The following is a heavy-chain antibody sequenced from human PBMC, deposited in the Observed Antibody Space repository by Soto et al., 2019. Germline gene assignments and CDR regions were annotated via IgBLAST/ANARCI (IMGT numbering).Heavy chain of an antibody. D-gene: IGHD3-10*01. V-gene: IGHV3-9*01. Sequence: EVQLVESGGGLVQPGRSLRLSCAASGFTFDDYAMHWVRQAPGKGLEWVSGISWNSGSIGYADSVKGRFTISRDNAKNSLYLQMNSLRAEDTALYYCAKGLRAGYMDVWGKGTTVTVSS. CDR1: GFTFDDYA. CDR2: ISWNSGSI. J-gene: IGHJ6*03. CDR3: AKGLRAGYMDV.